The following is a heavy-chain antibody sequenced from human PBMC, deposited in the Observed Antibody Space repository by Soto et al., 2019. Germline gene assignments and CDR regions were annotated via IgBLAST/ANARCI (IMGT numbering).Heavy chain of an antibody. V-gene: IGHV3-23*01. CDR1: GFTFSNYA. D-gene: IGHD6-19*01. J-gene: IGHJ4*02. CDR3: ARGGSVSGLYYFDY. Sequence: GGSLRFSCAASGFTFSNYAMSWVRQRPGEGLEWVSALSDSGNTYYVDSVKGRFTISRDDSNNTLFLQMDSLRAEDTAIYYCARGGSVSGLYYFDYWGQGALVTVSS. CDR2: LSDSGNT.